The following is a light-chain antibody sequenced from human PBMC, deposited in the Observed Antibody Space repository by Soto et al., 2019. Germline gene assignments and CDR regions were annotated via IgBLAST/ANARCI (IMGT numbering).Light chain of an antibody. CDR2: GAS. CDR3: QQYYKSPPT. Sequence: EIVMTQSPATLSVSPGERVTLSCRASQSVRSNLAWYQQKPGQAPRLLIHGASTRASGIPDRFSGSGSGADFTLTISSLQPEDFAVYYCQQYYKSPPTFGQGTKVEIK. J-gene: IGKJ1*01. V-gene: IGKV3D-15*01. CDR1: QSVRSN.